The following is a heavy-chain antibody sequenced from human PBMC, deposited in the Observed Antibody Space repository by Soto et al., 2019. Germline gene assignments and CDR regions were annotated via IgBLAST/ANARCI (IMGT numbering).Heavy chain of an antibody. D-gene: IGHD2-15*01. CDR2: INPISGGT. V-gene: IGHV1-2*02. CDR1: GYTFTGHH. CDR3: AKDGRHCRGGSCPRGH. J-gene: IGHJ1*01. Sequence: ASVKVSCKTSGYTFTGHHIHWVRQAPGQGLEWMGWINPISGGTKYREKFQGRVSITRDKSSSTAYMELSSLTSDDSAVYYCAKDGRHCRGGSCPRGHWGQGTLVSVSS.